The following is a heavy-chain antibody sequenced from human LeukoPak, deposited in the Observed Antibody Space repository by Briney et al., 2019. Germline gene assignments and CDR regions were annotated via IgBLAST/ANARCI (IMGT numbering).Heavy chain of an antibody. V-gene: IGHV4-39*01. CDR3: ARGGRFLSYYYDSSGYYPLDY. J-gene: IGHJ4*02. D-gene: IGHD3-22*01. CDR2: IYYSGST. Sequence: SETLSLTCTVSGGSISSSSYYWGWLRQPPGKGLEWIGSIYYSGSTYYNPSLKSRVTISVDTSKNQFSLKLSSVTAADTAVYYCARGGRFLSYYYDSSGYYPLDYWGQGTLVTVSS. CDR1: GGSISSSSYY.